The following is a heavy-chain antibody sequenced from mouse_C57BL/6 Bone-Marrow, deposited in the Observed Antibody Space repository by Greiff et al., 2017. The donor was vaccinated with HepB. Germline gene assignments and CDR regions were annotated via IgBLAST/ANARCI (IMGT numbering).Heavy chain of an antibody. Sequence: QVTLKESGPGILQPSQTLSLTCSFSGFSLSTFGMGVGWIRQPSGKGLEWLAHIWWDDDKYYNPALKSRLTISKDTSKNQVFLKIANVDTADTATYYCARFITTVVATYYAMDYWGQGTSVTVSS. J-gene: IGHJ4*01. CDR3: ARFITTVVATYYAMDY. V-gene: IGHV8-8*01. D-gene: IGHD1-1*01. CDR2: IWWDDDK. CDR1: GFSLSTFGMG.